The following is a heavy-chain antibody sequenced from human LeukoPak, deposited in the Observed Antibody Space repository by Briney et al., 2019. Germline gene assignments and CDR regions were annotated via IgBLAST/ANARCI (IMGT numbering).Heavy chain of an antibody. Sequence: PGGSLRLSCAASGFTFRNYAMMWVRQAPGKGPELVSSIRAGGDNTYYADSVTGRFTISRDNSKNTLFLQMNSLRAEDTAVYYCAKDPNGDYVGAFDFWGQGMMVSVSS. D-gene: IGHD4-17*01. CDR3: AKDPNGDYVGAFDF. V-gene: IGHV3-23*01. CDR2: IRAGGDNT. CDR1: GFTFRNYA. J-gene: IGHJ4*02.